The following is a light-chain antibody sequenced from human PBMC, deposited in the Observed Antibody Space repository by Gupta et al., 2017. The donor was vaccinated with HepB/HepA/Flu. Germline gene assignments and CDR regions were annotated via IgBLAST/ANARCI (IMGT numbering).Light chain of an antibody. J-gene: IGKJ4*01. CDR2: AAS. Sequence: DIQMTQSPSSLPESVGDRVTITCRASQSISSYLNWYQQKPGKAPKLLIYAASSLQSGVPSRFSDSGSGTDFTLTISSLQPEDFATYYCQQSYSTRRLTFGGGTKVEIK. CDR3: QQSYSTRRLT. V-gene: IGKV1-39*01. CDR1: QSISSY.